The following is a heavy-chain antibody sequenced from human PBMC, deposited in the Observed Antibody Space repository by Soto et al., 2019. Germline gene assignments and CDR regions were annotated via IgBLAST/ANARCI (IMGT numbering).Heavy chain of an antibody. CDR1: GFTFSSYS. Sequence: GGSLRLSCAASGFTFSSYSMNWVLQAPGKGLEWVSSISSSSSYIYYADSVKGRFTISRDNAKNSLYLQMNSLRAEDTAVYYCARVSGSSRMYYFDYWGQRTLVTVSS. D-gene: IGHD6-19*01. CDR3: ARVSGSSRMYYFDY. CDR2: ISSSSSYI. J-gene: IGHJ4*02. V-gene: IGHV3-21*01.